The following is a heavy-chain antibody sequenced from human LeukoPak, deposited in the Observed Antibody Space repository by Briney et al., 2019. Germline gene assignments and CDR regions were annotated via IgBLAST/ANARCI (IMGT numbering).Heavy chain of an antibody. CDR2: IYYSGST. V-gene: IGHV4-59*01. Sequence: SETLSLTCTVSGGSISSYYWSWIRQPPGKGLEWIGYIYYSGSTNYNPSLKSRVTISVDTSKHQFSLQLSSVTAADTAEYYCARDNVLLWFGENAFDIWGQGTMVTVSS. CDR1: GGSISSYY. D-gene: IGHD3-10*01. CDR3: ARDNVLLWFGENAFDI. J-gene: IGHJ3*02.